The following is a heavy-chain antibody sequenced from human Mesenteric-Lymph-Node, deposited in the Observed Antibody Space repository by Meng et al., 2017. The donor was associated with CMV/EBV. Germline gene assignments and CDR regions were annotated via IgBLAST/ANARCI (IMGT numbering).Heavy chain of an antibody. CDR2: IYPGDSDT. D-gene: IGHD4-17*01. J-gene: IGHJ6*02. V-gene: IGHV5-51*01. CDR3: ARQAALGTVTSYGMDV. CDR1: GYSFTSYW. Sequence: GGSLRLSCRGSGYSFTSYWVAWVRQMPGKGLEWMGIIYPGDSDTRYSPSFQGQVTISADKSISTAYLQWSSLKASDSAMYYCARQAALGTVTSYGMDVWGQGTTVTVSS.